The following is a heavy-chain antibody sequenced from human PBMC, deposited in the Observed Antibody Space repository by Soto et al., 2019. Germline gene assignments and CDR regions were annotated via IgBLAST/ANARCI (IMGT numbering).Heavy chain of an antibody. Sequence: QVQLVQSGAEVKKPGASVKVSCKASGYTFTGYYIHWVRQAPGQGLEWMGWVNPNSGGANYSQNFRGRVTMTRDTSSTTAYIELSRLRSDDTAEYYCARGYCSGGTCYLSEAFDIWGQGTMVTVSS. CDR3: ARGYCSGGTCYLSEAFDI. CDR1: GYTFTGYY. V-gene: IGHV1-2*02. D-gene: IGHD2-15*01. J-gene: IGHJ3*02. CDR2: VNPNSGGA.